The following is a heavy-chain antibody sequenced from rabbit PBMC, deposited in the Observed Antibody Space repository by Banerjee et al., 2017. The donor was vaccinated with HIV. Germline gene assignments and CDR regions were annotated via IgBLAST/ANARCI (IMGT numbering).Heavy chain of an antibody. V-gene: IGHV1S47*01. CDR2: IYAGSGST. CDR1: GFDFSSYG. Sequence: QEQLVESGGGLVQPGGSLKLSCTASGFDFSSYGVSWVRQAPGKGLEWIGDIYAGSGSTYYASWVNGRFTISSHNAQNTLYLQLNSLTAADTATYFCVRRGVYAGYAGDGYVLELRGPGTLVTVS. D-gene: IGHD4-2*01. CDR3: VRRGVYAGYAGDGYVLEL. J-gene: IGHJ4*01.